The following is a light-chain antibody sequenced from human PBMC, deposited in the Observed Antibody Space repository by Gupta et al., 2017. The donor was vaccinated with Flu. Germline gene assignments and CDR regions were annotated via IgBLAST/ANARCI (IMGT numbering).Light chain of an antibody. CDR1: QDISHY. CDR3: QQYNDLPYS. J-gene: IGKJ2*03. CDR2: DAS. V-gene: IGKV1-33*01. Sequence: DIQMTQSPSSLAASVGDRVTITCQASQDISHYLNWYQQKPGKAPNLLIDDASKLKTGVPSRFSGSGSGTDFIFTIGSLQPEDIATYYCQQYNDLPYSFGQGTKLELK.